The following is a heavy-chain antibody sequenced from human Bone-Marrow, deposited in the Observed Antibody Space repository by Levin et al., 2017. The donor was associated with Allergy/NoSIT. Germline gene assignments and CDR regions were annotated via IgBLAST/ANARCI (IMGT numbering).Heavy chain of an antibody. V-gene: IGHV3-49*03. Sequence: GESLKISCTASGFTFGDYAISWFRQAPGKGLEWVGFIRSKAYGGTTEYAASVKGRFTISRDDSKSIAYLQMNSLKTEDTAVYYCTRVSEMIPFDYWGQGTLVTVSS. CDR2: IRSKAYGGTT. D-gene: IGHD3-22*01. CDR1: GFTFGDYA. J-gene: IGHJ4*02. CDR3: TRVSEMIPFDY.